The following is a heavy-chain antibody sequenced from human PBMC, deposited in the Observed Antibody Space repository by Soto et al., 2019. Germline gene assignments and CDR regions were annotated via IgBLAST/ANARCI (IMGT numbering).Heavy chain of an antibody. J-gene: IGHJ4*02. D-gene: IGHD2-21*02. CDR3: ARERAYCAGDCYYDY. V-gene: IGHV3-21*01. CDR1: GFTFSSYS. Sequence: ESGGGLIKPGGSLRLSCAASGFTFSSYSMNWVRQAPGKGLEWVSSISISSTYIYYSDSVKGRFTISRDNAKNSLSLQMNSLRAEDTAVYYCARERAYCAGDCYYDYWGQGTLVTVSS. CDR2: ISISSTYI.